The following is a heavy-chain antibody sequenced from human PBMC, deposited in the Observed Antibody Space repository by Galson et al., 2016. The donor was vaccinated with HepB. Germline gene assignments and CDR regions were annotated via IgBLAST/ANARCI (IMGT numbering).Heavy chain of an antibody. CDR2: ISTRRTK. CDR3: AKERLVRRIFDH. CDR1: GFGLSNFG. J-gene: IGHJ4*02. D-gene: IGHD1-1*01. V-gene: IGHV3-23*01. Sequence: SLRLSCAASGFGLSNFGLSWVRQAPGKGLEWVASISTRRTKYYSDSVQGRFTISRDNSNNTLYLQMNGLRAEDTAVYYGAKERLVRRIFDHWGQGTLLTVSS.